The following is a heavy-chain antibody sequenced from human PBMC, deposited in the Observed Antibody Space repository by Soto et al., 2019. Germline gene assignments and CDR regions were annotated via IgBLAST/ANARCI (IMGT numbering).Heavy chain of an antibody. CDR1: GYSFNSYW. CDR3: ARQIPYYWIYYYYGMAF. D-gene: IGHD2-8*01. CDR2: IDPSDSYT. J-gene: IGHJ6*02. V-gene: IGHV5-10-1*01. Sequence: AEAMKISCKGSGYSFNSYWISWVRQMPGKGLEGMGRIDPSDSYTNYSPSFQGHVTISADKSISTAYLQWSSLKASDTAMYYCARQIPYYWIYYYYGMAFSGQGTTVVVS.